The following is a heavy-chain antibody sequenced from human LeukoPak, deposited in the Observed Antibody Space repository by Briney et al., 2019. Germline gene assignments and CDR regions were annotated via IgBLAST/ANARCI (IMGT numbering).Heavy chain of an antibody. CDR3: AKGQPDRGYSYGYYYFDY. Sequence: GGSLSLSCAASGFTFSSYAMSWVRQAPGKGLEWVSAISGSGGSTYYADSVKGRFTISRDNSKNTLYLQMNSLRAEDTAVYYCAKGQPDRGYSYGYYYFDYWGQGTLVTVSS. D-gene: IGHD5-18*01. CDR2: ISGSGGST. CDR1: GFTFSSYA. J-gene: IGHJ4*02. V-gene: IGHV3-23*01.